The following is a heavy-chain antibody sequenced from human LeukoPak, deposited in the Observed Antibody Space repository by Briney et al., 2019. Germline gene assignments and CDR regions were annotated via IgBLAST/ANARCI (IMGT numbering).Heavy chain of an antibody. Sequence: GESLKISCKGSGYSFTTSWIGWVRQMPGKGLEWMGIIYPGDSDTRYGPSFQGQVTISADKSITTAYLQWSSLKASDTAMYYCARTMVRGVIMTPFDYWGQGTLVTVSS. D-gene: IGHD3-10*01. V-gene: IGHV5-51*01. J-gene: IGHJ4*02. CDR1: GYSFTTSW. CDR3: ARTMVRGVIMTPFDY. CDR2: IYPGDSDT.